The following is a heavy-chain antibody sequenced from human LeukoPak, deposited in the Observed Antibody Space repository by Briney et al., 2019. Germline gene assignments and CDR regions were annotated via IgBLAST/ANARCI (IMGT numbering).Heavy chain of an antibody. D-gene: IGHD2-15*01. J-gene: IGHJ4*02. Sequence: SETLSLTCTVSGGSISGFYWSWTRQPPGKGLEWIGYIYSTGDTNSDPSLKSRVTVSLNTSKNQVSLRLSSVTAADTAVYYCARHPFATPFDYWGRGTLVTVSS. CDR1: GGSISGFY. CDR3: ARHPFATPFDY. CDR2: IYSTGDT. V-gene: IGHV4-59*08.